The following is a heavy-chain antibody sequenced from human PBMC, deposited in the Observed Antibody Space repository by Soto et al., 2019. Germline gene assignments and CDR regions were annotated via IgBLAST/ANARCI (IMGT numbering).Heavy chain of an antibody. D-gene: IGHD3-10*01. CDR1: GFTFSTYW. Sequence: EVQLVESGGGLVQPGGSLRLSCAASGFTFSTYWMQWVRQVPGEGLVWVSSISENGGITTYSDSVKGRFTISRDNAKNTLYLQMNGLRVEDTAIYYCAREYYSSGTHWGQGTLVTV. J-gene: IGHJ1*01. V-gene: IGHV3-74*01. CDR2: ISENGGIT. CDR3: AREYYSSGTH.